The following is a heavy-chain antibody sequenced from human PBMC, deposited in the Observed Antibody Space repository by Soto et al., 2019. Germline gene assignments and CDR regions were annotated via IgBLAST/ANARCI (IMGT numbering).Heavy chain of an antibody. J-gene: IGHJ6*02. D-gene: IGHD3-10*02. CDR2: THYGGNS. Sequence: QVQLQVSGPGLVKPSETLSLTCSVSGGSISSYYCSWFRPPPGKGLEWIGHTHYGGNSDYNPSLMSRVTISVDTSKNQFSLNLNSVTAADTALYYCARQVFGAIHGLVDVWAQGTTVTVSS. V-gene: IGHV4-59*08. CDR3: ARQVFGAIHGLVDV. CDR1: GGSISSYY.